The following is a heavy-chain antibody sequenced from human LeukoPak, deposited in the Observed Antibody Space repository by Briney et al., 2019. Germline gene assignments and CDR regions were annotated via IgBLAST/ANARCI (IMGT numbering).Heavy chain of an antibody. CDR3: ARGSVGYCSGGSCYSDDY. CDR2: IIPIFGTA. CDR1: GGTFSSYA. Sequence: SVKVSCKASGGTFSSYAISWVRQAPGQGLEWMGRIIPIFGTANYAQKFQGRVTITTDESTSTAYMELSSLRSEDTAVYYCARGSVGYCSGGSCYSDDYWGQGTLVTVSS. D-gene: IGHD2-15*01. J-gene: IGHJ4*02. V-gene: IGHV1-69*05.